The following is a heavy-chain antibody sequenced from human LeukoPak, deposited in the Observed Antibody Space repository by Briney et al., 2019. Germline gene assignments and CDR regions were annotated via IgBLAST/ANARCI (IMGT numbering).Heavy chain of an antibody. V-gene: IGHV3-23*01. CDR1: GFTFSSYA. CDR2: ISGSGGST. D-gene: IGHD2-15*01. CDR3: AKTQGYYDA. Sequence: GGSLRLSCAASGFTFSSYAMSWVRQAPGKELEWVSAISGSGGSTYYADSVKGRFTISRDNSKNTLYLQMNSLRADDTAVHYCAKTQGYYDAWGQGALVTVSS. J-gene: IGHJ5*02.